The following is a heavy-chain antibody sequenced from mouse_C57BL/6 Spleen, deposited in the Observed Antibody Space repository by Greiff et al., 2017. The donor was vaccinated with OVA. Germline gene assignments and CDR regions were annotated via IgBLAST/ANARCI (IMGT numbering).Heavy chain of an antibody. Sequence: EVHLVESGGGLVQPKGSLKLSCAASGFSFNTYAMNWVRQAPGKGLEWVARIRSKSNNYATYYADSVKDRFTISRDDSESMLYLQMNNLKTEDTAMYYCVRHGTGAMDYWGQGTSVTVSS. CDR3: VRHGTGAMDY. D-gene: IGHD3-3*01. CDR1: GFSFNTYA. V-gene: IGHV10-1*01. J-gene: IGHJ4*01. CDR2: IRSKSNNYAT.